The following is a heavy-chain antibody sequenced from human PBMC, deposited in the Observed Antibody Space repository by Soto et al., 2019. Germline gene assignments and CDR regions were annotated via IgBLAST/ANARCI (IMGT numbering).Heavy chain of an antibody. CDR2: IYHSGST. V-gene: IGHV4-4*02. CDR1: GGSISSSNW. D-gene: IGHD3-10*01. CDR3: ARDKARYYYGSGSSTLFHY. Sequence: QVQLQKSGPGLVKPSGTLSLTCAVSGGSISSSNWWNWVRQPPGKGLEWIGEIYHSGSTNYNPSLKSRVTISVDKSKNQFSLKLSSVTAADTAVYYCARDKARYYYGSGSSTLFHYWGQGTLVTVSS. J-gene: IGHJ4*02.